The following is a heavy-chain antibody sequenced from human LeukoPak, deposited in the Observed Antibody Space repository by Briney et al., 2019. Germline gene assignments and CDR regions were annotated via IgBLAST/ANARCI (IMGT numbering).Heavy chain of an antibody. Sequence: SETLSLTCTVSGYSISSGYYWGWIRTPPGKGLEWIGSIYHSGSTYYNPSLKSRVTISVDTSKNQFSLKLSSVTAADTAVYYCARGTNWFDPWGQGTLVTVSS. CDR3: ARGTNWFDP. CDR1: GYSISSGYY. J-gene: IGHJ5*02. V-gene: IGHV4-38-2*02. CDR2: IYHSGST. D-gene: IGHD3/OR15-3a*01.